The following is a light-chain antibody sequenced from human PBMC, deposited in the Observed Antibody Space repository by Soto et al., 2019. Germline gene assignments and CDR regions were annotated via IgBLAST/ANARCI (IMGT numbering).Light chain of an antibody. V-gene: IGKV1-5*01. J-gene: IGKJ1*01. Sequence: DIQMTQSPSTLSASVGDRVTITCRASQSISSWLAWYQQGPGKAPKLLIYDASSLERGVPSRFSGNGSGTEFTLTISSLQPDDFATYYCQQYNGPSRTFGQGTKVEIK. CDR1: QSISSW. CDR2: DAS. CDR3: QQYNGPSRT.